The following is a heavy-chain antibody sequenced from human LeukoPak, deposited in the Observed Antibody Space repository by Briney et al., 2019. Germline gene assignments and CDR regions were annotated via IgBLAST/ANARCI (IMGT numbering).Heavy chain of an antibody. CDR3: ARFRGGWFGDPLDY. CDR1: GGSISSYY. Sequence: SETLSLTCTVSGGSISSYYWSWIRQPPGKGLEWIGYIYYSGSTNYNPSLKSRVTISVDTSKNQFSLKLSSVTAADTAVYYCARFRGGWFGDPLDYWGQGTLVTVSS. J-gene: IGHJ4*02. D-gene: IGHD3-10*01. V-gene: IGHV4-59*01. CDR2: IYYSGST.